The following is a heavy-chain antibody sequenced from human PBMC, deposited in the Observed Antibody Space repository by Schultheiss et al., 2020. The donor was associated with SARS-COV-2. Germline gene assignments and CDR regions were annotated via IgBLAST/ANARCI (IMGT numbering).Heavy chain of an antibody. J-gene: IGHJ6*02. Sequence: SETLSLTCSVSGGSISGYFWSWIRQPPGKGLEWIGEINHSGSTNYNPSLKSRVTISVDTSKNQFSLKLSSVTAADTAVYYCARALAAGTNYYYYYYGMDVWGQGTTVTVS. CDR3: ARALAAGTNYYYYYYGMDV. V-gene: IGHV4-34*01. D-gene: IGHD6-13*01. CDR2: INHSGST. CDR1: GGSISGYF.